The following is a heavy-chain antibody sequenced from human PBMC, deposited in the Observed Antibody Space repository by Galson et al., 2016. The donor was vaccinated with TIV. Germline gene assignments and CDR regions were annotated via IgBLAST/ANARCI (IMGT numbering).Heavy chain of an antibody. J-gene: IGHJ4*02. CDR1: GGSISNSNYY. D-gene: IGHD3-10*01. V-gene: IGHV4-39*01. CDR2: IYYSGIT. CDR3: ARLWYGEYIDY. Sequence: SETLSLTCTVSGGSISNSNYYWGWIRQPPGKGLEWIANIYYSGITYYDALLKSRVTISVDTSKNQFSLKLNSVIAADTAVYYCARLWYGEYIDYWGQGTRVTVSS.